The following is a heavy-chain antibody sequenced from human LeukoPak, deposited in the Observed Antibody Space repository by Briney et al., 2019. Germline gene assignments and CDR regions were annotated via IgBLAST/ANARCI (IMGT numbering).Heavy chain of an antibody. J-gene: IGHJ6*03. D-gene: IGHD3-3*01. CDR2: IKQDGSEK. Sequence: GGSLRLSCAASGFTFSSYAMNWVRQAPGKGLEWVANIKQDGSEKYYVDSVKGRFTISRDNAKNSLYLQMNSLRAEDTAVYYCARGSIFYYMDVWGKGTTVTVSS. CDR3: ARGSIFYYMDV. V-gene: IGHV3-7*01. CDR1: GFTFSSYA.